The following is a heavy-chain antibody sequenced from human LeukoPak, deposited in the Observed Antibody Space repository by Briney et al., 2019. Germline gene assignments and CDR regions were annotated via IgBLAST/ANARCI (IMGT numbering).Heavy chain of an antibody. CDR3: ARDPQYCSGGSCYSFDY. J-gene: IGHJ4*02. CDR1: GFTFSTYS. Sequence: GGSLRLSCAASGFTFSTYSMNWVRQAPGKGLEWVSSIISSSSYIFYADSVKGRSPITRDNAKTSLYLQMNSLRAEDTAVYYCARDPQYCSGGSCYSFDYWGQGTLVTVSS. V-gene: IGHV3-21*01. CDR2: IISSSSYI. D-gene: IGHD2-15*01.